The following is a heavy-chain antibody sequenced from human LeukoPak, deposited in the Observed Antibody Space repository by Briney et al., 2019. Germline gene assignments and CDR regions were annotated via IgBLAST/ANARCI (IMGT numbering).Heavy chain of an antibody. CDR3: ARDQRYTYGFIDY. Sequence: GGSLRLSCAASGFTFSSYATHWVRQAPGKGLEWVAVITYDGSNKYYADSVKGRVTISRDKSKNTLYLQMNSLRAEDTAVYYCARDQRYTYGFIDYWGQGTLVIVSS. V-gene: IGHV3-30*04. D-gene: IGHD5-18*01. J-gene: IGHJ4*02. CDR1: GFTFSSYA. CDR2: ITYDGSNK.